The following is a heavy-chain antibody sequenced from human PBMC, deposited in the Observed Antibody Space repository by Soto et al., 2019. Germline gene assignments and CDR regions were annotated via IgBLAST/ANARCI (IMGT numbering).Heavy chain of an antibody. CDR3: VKVKNIVVVLAVPFDY. Sequence: GGSLRLSCSASGFTFSSYAMHRVRQALGKGLEYVSAISSNGCSTYYADSVKGRFTISRDNSKNTLYLQMSSLRAEDTAVYYCVKVKNIVVVLAVPFDYWGQGTLVTVSS. V-gene: IGHV3-64D*09. D-gene: IGHD2-2*01. J-gene: IGHJ4*02. CDR2: ISSNGCST. CDR1: GFTFSSYA.